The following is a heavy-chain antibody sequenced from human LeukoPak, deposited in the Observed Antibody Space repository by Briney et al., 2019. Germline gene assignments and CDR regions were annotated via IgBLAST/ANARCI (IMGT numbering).Heavy chain of an antibody. CDR2: TDKDGSVT. D-gene: IGHD2-15*01. J-gene: IGHJ3*01. V-gene: IGHV3-7*01. CDR3: ARDRGWFYFDL. Sequence: GGSLRLSCAASGFTLSSFWMSWVRQAPGKGLEWVADTDKDGSVTKCADSVKGRFTVSRDNAKNSLFLQMNSLRAEDTAMSYCARDRGWFYFDLWGQGTMVIVSS. CDR1: GFTLSSFW.